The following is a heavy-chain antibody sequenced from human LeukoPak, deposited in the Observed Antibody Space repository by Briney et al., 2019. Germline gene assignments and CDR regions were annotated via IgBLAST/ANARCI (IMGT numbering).Heavy chain of an antibody. D-gene: IGHD6-19*01. CDR1: GCSLSSSGVG. Sequence: SGPTLVNPTQTLTLTCTFSGCSLSSSGVGVGWVRQPPGEALEWLALIYWDDDKRYSPSLRSRLTITKDTSKNQVVLTMTNVDPVDTATYYCAHRRYLYGSWNFGSFDYWGQGTLVTVSS. V-gene: IGHV2-5*02. J-gene: IGHJ4*02. CDR3: AHRRYLYGSWNFGSFDY. CDR2: IYWDDDK.